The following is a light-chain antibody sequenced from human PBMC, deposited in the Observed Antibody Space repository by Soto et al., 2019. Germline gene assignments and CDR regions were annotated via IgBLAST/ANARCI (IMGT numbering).Light chain of an antibody. CDR3: LQHKSFPFT. J-gene: IGKJ5*01. V-gene: IGKV1-17*01. CDR2: AAS. Sequence: DIQMTQSPSSLSASVGDRVTITCRASQDIGIHLGWYQQKPRKAPKRLIYAASSLERGVPSRFSGSGSGTELTLTISSLQPEDFATYYCLQHKSFPFTFGQGTRLDIK. CDR1: QDIGIH.